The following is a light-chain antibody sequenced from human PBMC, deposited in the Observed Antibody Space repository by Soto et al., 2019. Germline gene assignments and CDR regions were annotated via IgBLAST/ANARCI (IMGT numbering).Light chain of an antibody. J-gene: IGKJ1*01. CDR3: QQYGSSPWT. Sequence: EIVLTQSPGTLSLSPGDRATLSCRAGQGVAANYLAWFQQKPGQAPRLLIYVASTRATDIPDRFSGTGSGTDFTLTISRLEPEDFAMYYCQQYGSSPWTFGRGTKVEIK. CDR1: QGVAANY. V-gene: IGKV3-20*01. CDR2: VAS.